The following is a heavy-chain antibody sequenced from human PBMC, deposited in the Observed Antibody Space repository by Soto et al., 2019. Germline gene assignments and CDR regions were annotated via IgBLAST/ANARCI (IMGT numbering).Heavy chain of an antibody. J-gene: IGHJ4*02. V-gene: IGHV3-11*01. D-gene: IGHD3-9*01. CDR1: GFIFSDYY. Sequence: GGSLRLSCAVSGFIFSDYYMAWIRQAPGKGLEWISYISSAGNTIYYADSVKGRFTVSRDDDNNTLHLQMNSLKTEDTAVYYCARSRYFDWLFNDYWGQGTLVTVSS. CDR2: ISSAGNTI. CDR3: ARSRYFDWLFNDY.